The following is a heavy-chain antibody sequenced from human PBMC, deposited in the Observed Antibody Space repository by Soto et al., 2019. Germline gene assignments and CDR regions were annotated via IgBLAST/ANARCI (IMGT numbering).Heavy chain of an antibody. J-gene: IGHJ5*02. CDR3: ARSVFP. V-gene: IGHV4-31*03. CDR1: GGSISSSRCH. CDR2: FYYSGST. Sequence: PSETLSLTCTVSGGSISSSRCHWGWIRQHPGKGLEWIGYFYYSGSTYYNPSLKSRVTISVNTSKNQFSLKLSSVTAADTAVYYCARSVFPWGQGTLVTVSS.